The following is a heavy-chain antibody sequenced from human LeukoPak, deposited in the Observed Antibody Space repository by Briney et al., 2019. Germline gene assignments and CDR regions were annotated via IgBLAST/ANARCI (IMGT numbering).Heavy chain of an antibody. J-gene: IGHJ4*02. V-gene: IGHV3-73*01. CDR3: TRHIRMVRGVSPYFDY. CDR2: IRSKANSYAT. D-gene: IGHD3-10*01. CDR1: GFTFSGSA. Sequence: RPGGSLRLSCAASGFTFSGSAMHWVRQASGKGLEWVGRIRSKANSYATAYAASVKGRFTISRDDSKNTAYLQMNSLKTEDTAVYYCTRHIRMVRGVSPYFDYWGQGTLVTVSS.